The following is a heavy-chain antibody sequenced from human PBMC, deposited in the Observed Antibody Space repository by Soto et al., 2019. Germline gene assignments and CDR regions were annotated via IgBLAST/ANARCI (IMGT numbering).Heavy chain of an antibody. D-gene: IGHD4-17*01. CDR3: ASGRQTTVVMVNYYYYGMDV. CDR1: GFTFSSYA. Sequence: GGSLRLSCAASGFTFSSYAMSWVRQAPGKGLEWVSAISGSGGSTYYADSVKGRFTISRDNSKNTLYLQMNSLRAEDTAVYYCASGRQTTVVMVNYYYYGMDVWGQGTTVTVSS. CDR2: ISGSGGST. V-gene: IGHV3-23*01. J-gene: IGHJ6*02.